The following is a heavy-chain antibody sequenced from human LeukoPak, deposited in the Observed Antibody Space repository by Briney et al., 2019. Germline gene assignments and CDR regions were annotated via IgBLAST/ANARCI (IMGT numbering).Heavy chain of an antibody. D-gene: IGHD2-15*01. J-gene: IGHJ5*02. V-gene: IGHV1-69*13. CDR3: ARGGLRFYCSGGSCYLNWFDP. CDR1: GGTFSSYA. CDR2: IIPIFGTA. Sequence: ASVKVSCKASGGTFSSYAISWVRQAPGQGLGWMGGIIPIFGTANYAQKFQGRVTITADESTSTAYMELSSLRSEDTAVYYCARGGLRFYCSGGSCYLNWFDPWGQGTLSPSPQ.